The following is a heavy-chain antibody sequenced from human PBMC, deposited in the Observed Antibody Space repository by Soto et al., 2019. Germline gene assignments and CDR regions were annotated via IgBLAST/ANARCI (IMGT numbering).Heavy chain of an antibody. CDR3: GSGSRSYYYYGMDV. V-gene: IGHV5-51*01. J-gene: IGHJ6*02. CDR2: VYPADSDT. CDR1: GYSFTKYW. Sequence: GESLKISCKASGYSFTKYWIGWVRQMPGRGLEWMGIVYPADSDTKYRPAFEGQVTISADRSTSTAYLQWSSLKASDTAIYYYGSGSRSYYYYGMDVWGQGTTVTVSS. D-gene: IGHD3-10*01.